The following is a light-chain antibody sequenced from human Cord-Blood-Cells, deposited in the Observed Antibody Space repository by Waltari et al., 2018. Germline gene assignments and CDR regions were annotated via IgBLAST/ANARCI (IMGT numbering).Light chain of an antibody. Sequence: DIQMTQSPSSLSASVGDRVTITCRASQSISSYLNWYQQKPGKAPKLLIYAASSLKSGVPSKFSCSGSGTDFTLNISSLQPEDFATYYCQQGYSTPPWTFGQGTKVEIK. J-gene: IGKJ1*01. CDR2: AAS. CDR1: QSISSY. V-gene: IGKV1-39*01. CDR3: QQGYSTPPWT.